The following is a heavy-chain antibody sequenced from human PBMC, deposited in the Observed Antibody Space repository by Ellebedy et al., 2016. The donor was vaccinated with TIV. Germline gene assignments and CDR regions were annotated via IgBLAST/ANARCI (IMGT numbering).Heavy chain of an antibody. D-gene: IGHD2-2*01. Sequence: AASVKVSCKASGGTFSSFAISWLRQARGQGLEWMGGIIPIFGIPNYAQKFQGRVTITADASTTTAYMERTGLRSDDTAVYYCASARYCSSPTCPNAYGMDVWGQGTTVIVSS. CDR1: GGTFSSFA. V-gene: IGHV1-69*13. CDR3: ASARYCSSPTCPNAYGMDV. J-gene: IGHJ6*02. CDR2: IIPIFGIP.